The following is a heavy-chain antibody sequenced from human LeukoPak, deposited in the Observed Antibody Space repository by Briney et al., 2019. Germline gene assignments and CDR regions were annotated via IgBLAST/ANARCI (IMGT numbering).Heavy chain of an antibody. Sequence: SVKVSCKASGGTFSNYAVSWVRQAPGQGLEWMGGIIPIFGRTKYAQKFQGRVTITTDESTTTADMELSSLTSEDTAVYYCARENKPPLWSGPYYYYMDVWGEGTTVTVSS. CDR3: ARENKPPLWSGPYYYYMDV. V-gene: IGHV1-69*05. D-gene: IGHD3-3*01. CDR2: IIPIFGRT. J-gene: IGHJ6*03. CDR1: GGTFSNYA.